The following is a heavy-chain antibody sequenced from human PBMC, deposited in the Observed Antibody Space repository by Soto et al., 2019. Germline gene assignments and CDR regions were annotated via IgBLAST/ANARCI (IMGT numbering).Heavy chain of an antibody. CDR2: ISSSGNI. CDR3: TKEKSVMYSGYDAFDI. V-gene: IGHV3-48*03. Sequence: SCKASGYTFHNYGVNWVRQAPGKGLEWVAYISSSGNILYGESVMGRFTISRDNADNSLYLQMNSLTAEDTAVYYCTKEKSVMYSGYDAFDIWGRGTMVTVSS. J-gene: IGHJ3*02. D-gene: IGHD5-12*01. CDR1: GYTFHNYG.